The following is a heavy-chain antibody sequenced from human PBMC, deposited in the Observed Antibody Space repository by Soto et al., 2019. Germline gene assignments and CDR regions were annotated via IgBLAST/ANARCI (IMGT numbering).Heavy chain of an antibody. CDR2: IYSGGST. CDR1: GFTVSSNY. V-gene: IGHV3-53*01. Sequence: GGSLRLSCAASGFTVSSNYMSWVRQAPGKGLEWVSVIYSGGSTYYADSVKGRFTISSDNSKTTLYLQMNSLRAEDTAVYYCARVEVSITMVRGVYYYGMDVWGQGTTVTVSS. D-gene: IGHD3-10*01. CDR3: ARVEVSITMVRGVYYYGMDV. J-gene: IGHJ6*02.